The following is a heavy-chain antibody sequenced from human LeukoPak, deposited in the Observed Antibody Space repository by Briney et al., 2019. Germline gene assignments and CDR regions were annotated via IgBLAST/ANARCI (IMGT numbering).Heavy chain of an antibody. D-gene: IGHD2-2*01. CDR2: IIPIFGTA. CDR3: ARVYCSSTSCYSTPFDY. Sequence: ASVKVSCKASGYTFTGYYMHWVRQAPGQGLEWMGGIIPIFGTANYAQKFQGRVTITADESTSTAYMELSSLRSEDTAVYYCARVYCSSTSCYSTPFDYWGQGTLVTVSS. V-gene: IGHV1-69*13. J-gene: IGHJ4*02. CDR1: GYTFTGYY.